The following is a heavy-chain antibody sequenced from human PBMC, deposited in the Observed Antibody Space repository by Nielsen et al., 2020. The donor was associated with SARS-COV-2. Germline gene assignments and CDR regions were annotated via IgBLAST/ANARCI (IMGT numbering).Heavy chain of an antibody. D-gene: IGHD6-19*01. J-gene: IGHJ3*02. CDR2: ISWNSGSI. V-gene: IGHV3-9*01. CDR3: AKDLNPVAGFVDAFDI. CDR1: GFTFDDYA. Sequence: GGSLRLSCSASGFTFDDYAMHWVRQAPGKGLEWVSGISWNSGSIGYADSVKGRFTISRDNAKNSLYLQMNSLRAEDTALYYCAKDLNPVAGFVDAFDIWGQGTMVTVSS.